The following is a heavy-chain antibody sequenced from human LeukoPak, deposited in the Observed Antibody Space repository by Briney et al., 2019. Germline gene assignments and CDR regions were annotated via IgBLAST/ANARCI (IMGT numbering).Heavy chain of an antibody. D-gene: IGHD2-2*01. V-gene: IGHV1-2*02. J-gene: IGHJ5*02. Sequence: ASVKVSCKASGYTFTGYYMHWVRQAPGQGLEWMGWINPNSGGTNYAQKFQGRVTMTRDTSISTAYMELSRLRSDDTAVYYCAREAVVVPAATNWFDPWGQGTLVTVSS. CDR3: AREAVVVPAATNWFDP. CDR1: GYTFTGYY. CDR2: INPNSGGT.